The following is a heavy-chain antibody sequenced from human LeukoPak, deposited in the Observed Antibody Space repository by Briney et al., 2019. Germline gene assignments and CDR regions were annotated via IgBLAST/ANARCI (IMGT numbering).Heavy chain of an antibody. J-gene: IGHJ4*02. CDR1: GFTFSSYA. D-gene: IGHD2-21*01. CDR2: ISGGGGST. CDR3: AKDLSLGLVADFDY. Sequence: GGSLRLSCAASGFTFSSYAMSWVRQAPGKGLEWVSAISGGGGSTYYADSVKGRFTISRDNSKNTLYLQMNSLRAEDTAVYYCAKDLSLGLVADFDYWGQGTLVTVSS. V-gene: IGHV3-23*01.